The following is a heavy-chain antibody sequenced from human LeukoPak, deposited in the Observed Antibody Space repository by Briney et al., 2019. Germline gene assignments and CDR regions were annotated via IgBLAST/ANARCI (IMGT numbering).Heavy chain of an antibody. J-gene: IGHJ4*02. CDR3: ARGPDYYYDSSGSFDY. Sequence: GGSLRLSCAAPGFSFSDHYMAWIRQAPGKGLEWVSYVSGSGNTIYHADSVKGRFTISRDTAKNSVHLQMNSLRVDDTAVYYRARGPDYYYDSSGSFDYWGQGTLVTVSS. V-gene: IGHV3-11*01. CDR1: GFSFSDHY. D-gene: IGHD3-22*01. CDR2: VSGSGNTI.